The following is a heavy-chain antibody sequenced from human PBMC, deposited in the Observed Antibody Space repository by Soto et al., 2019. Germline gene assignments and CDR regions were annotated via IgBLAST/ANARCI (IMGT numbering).Heavy chain of an antibody. Sequence: QVQLKESGPGLVKPSETLSLTCIVSGDSISNNYWGWIRQPPGKGLEYIGYIYYSGATNYNPSLKSRLTISVDTSKNHFSLKLNSVTAADTAVYYCARVLGGRNLFDYWGQGTLVTVSS. CDR1: GDSISNNY. V-gene: IGHV4-59*01. J-gene: IGHJ4*02. CDR3: ARVLGGRNLFDY. D-gene: IGHD3-16*01. CDR2: IYYSGAT.